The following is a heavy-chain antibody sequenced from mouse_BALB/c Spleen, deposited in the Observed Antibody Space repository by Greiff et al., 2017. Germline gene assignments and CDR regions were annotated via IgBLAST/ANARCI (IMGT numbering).Heavy chain of an antibody. CDR3: ARERGFAY. V-gene: IGHV1S81*02. J-gene: IGHJ3*01. CDR2: INPSNGRT. CDR1: GYTFTSYW. Sequence: QVHVKQSGAELVKPGASVKLSCKASGYTFTSYWMHWVKQRPGQGLEWIGEINPSNGRTNYNEKFKSKATLTVDKSSSTAYMQLSSLTSEDSAVYYCARERGFAYWGQGTLVTVSA.